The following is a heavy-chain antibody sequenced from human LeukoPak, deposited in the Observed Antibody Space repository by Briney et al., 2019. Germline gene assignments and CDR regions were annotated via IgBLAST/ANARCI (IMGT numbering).Heavy chain of an antibody. Sequence: ASVKVSCTVSGDSFSRYVISWVRQAPGQGPEWMGGIIAAFDKANYAQKFRGRVTISADKSTSTAHLEVDSLTSGDTAIYYCARDSQRGAQRGFQYWGQGTLVTVS. CDR2: IIAAFDKA. CDR1: GDSFSRYV. D-gene: IGHD1-26*01. J-gene: IGHJ1*01. V-gene: IGHV1-69*06. CDR3: ARDSQRGAQRGFQY.